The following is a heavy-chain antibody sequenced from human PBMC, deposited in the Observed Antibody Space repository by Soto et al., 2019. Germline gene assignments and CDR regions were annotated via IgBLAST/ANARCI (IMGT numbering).Heavy chain of an antibody. CDR3: AKDMVDCSSTSCYGYYYYGMDV. CDR1: GFTFSSYG. CDR2: ISYDGSNK. D-gene: IGHD2-2*01. Sequence: GGSLRLSCAASGFTFSSYGMHWVRQAPGKGLEWVAVISYDGSNKYYADSVKGRFTISRDNSKNMLYLQMNSLRAEDTAVYYCAKDMVDCSSTSCYGYYYYGMDVWGQGTTVTVSS. J-gene: IGHJ6*02. V-gene: IGHV3-30*18.